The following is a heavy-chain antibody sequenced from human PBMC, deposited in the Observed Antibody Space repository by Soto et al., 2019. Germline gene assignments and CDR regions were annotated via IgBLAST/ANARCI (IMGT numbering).Heavy chain of an antibody. CDR2: IFDSGST. CDR1: GGSISGGIHS. J-gene: IGHJ2*01. CDR3: ARESMPLTNDWYFDL. D-gene: IGHD2-8*01. Sequence: QVQLQESGPGLVKPSETLSLTCTVSGGSISGGIHSWSWIRQPPGKGLEWIGHIFDSGSTYYNPSLKSRLTISVYTSKNQFSLRLNSVTAADTAMYYCARESMPLTNDWYFDLWGRVNLVTVSS. V-gene: IGHV4-30-4*01.